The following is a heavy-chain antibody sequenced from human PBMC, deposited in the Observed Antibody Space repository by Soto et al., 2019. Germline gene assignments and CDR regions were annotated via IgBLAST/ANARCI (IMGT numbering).Heavy chain of an antibody. Sequence: SLRLSCAASGFTFSSYAMHWVRQAPGKGLEWVAVISYDGSNKYYADSVKGRFTISRDNSKNTLYLQMNSLRAEDTAVYYCVREGGGYDYYYYGMDVWGQGTTLTVSS. CDR1: GFTFSSYA. D-gene: IGHD5-12*01. J-gene: IGHJ6*02. V-gene: IGHV3-30-3*01. CDR3: VREGGGYDYYYYGMDV. CDR2: ISYDGSNK.